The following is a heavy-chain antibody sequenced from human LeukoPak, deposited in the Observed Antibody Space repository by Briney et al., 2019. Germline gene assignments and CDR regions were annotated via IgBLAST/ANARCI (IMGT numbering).Heavy chain of an antibody. CDR2: IRSKAYGGTT. Sequence: GGSLRLSCTASGFTFGDYAMSWVRQAPGKGLEWVGFIRSKAYGGTTEYAASVKGRFTISRDDSKSIAYLQMNSLKTEDTAVYYCAKADSGYDPDMEYYFDYWGQGTLVTVSS. CDR1: GFTFGDYA. D-gene: IGHD5-12*01. V-gene: IGHV3-49*04. J-gene: IGHJ4*02. CDR3: AKADSGYDPDMEYYFDY.